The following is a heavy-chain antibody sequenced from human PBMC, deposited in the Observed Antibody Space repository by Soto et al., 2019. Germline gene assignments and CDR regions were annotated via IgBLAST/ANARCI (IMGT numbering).Heavy chain of an antibody. J-gene: IGHJ3*02. V-gene: IGHV4-59*08. D-gene: IGHD2-21*01. CDR1: GASITTYS. CDR2: VFYSVSS. CDR3: ARRGRQYSGFLTRPQVVGSLDI. Sequence: QVQLQESGPGLVRPSETPSLTCTVSGASITTYSWNWIRQSPGKGLEWIGNVFYSVSSDSDPSLRSRVTVSVDTSKNQGSLRLRSVTAADTAVYYCARRGRQYSGFLTRPQVVGSLDIWGQGTPVTVSS.